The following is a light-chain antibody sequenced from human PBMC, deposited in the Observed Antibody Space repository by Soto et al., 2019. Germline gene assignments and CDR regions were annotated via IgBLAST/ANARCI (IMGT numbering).Light chain of an antibody. CDR3: QQYNSYPT. CDR1: QSISSW. J-gene: IGKJ1*01. V-gene: IGKV1-5*03. CDR2: KAS. Sequence: DIQRTQSPSTLSASVGDRVTITCRASQSISSWLAWYQQKPGKAPKLLIYKASSLESGVPSRFSGSGSGTEFTLTISSLQPDDFATYYCQQYNSYPTFGQGTKVDIK.